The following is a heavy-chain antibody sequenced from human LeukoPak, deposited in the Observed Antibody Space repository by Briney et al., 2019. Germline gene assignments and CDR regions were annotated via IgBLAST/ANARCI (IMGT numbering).Heavy chain of an antibody. D-gene: IGHD2-15*01. V-gene: IGHV3-30-3*01. J-gene: IGHJ4*02. CDR3: ATQNCGGGSCSYYFDY. CDR2: ISYDGSNK. CDR1: GFPFSTYA. Sequence: GGSLRLSCAASGFPFSTYALHWVRQAPGKGPEWVAVISYDGSNKYYADSVKGRFTISRDNSKNTLHLQMNSLRADDTAVYYCATQNCGGGSCSYYFDYWGQGTLATVSS.